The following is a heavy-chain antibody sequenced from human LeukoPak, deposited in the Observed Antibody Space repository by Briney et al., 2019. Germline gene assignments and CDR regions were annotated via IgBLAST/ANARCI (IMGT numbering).Heavy chain of an antibody. CDR1: GGSISSYY. CDR2: IYYSGST. Sequence: PSETLSLTCTVSGGSISSYYWSWIRQPPGKGLEWIGYIYYSGSTNYNPSLKSLVTISVDTSKNQFSLKLSSVPAADTAVYYCARAGDYDSSGYYSGFDYWGQGTLVTVSS. V-gene: IGHV4-59*01. CDR3: ARAGDYDSSGYYSGFDY. D-gene: IGHD3-22*01. J-gene: IGHJ4*02.